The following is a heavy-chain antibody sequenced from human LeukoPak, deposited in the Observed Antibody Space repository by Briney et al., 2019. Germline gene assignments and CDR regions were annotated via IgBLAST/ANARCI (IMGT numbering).Heavy chain of an antibody. Sequence: PSETLSLTCTVSGGSISSSSYYWGWISQPPGKGLECIGSIYYSGSTYYNPSLKNRVTISVDTSKNQFSLKLSSVTAADTAVYYCAGTGYSSGWLNWFDPWGQGTLVTVSS. J-gene: IGHJ5*02. V-gene: IGHV4-39*01. CDR1: GGSISSSSYY. D-gene: IGHD6-19*01. CDR3: AGTGYSSGWLNWFDP. CDR2: IYYSGST.